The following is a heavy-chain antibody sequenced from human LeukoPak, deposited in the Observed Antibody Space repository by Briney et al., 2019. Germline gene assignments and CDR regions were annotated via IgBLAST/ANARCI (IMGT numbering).Heavy chain of an antibody. J-gene: IGHJ6*03. Sequence: PSETLSLTCAVSGGSINTYYWSWIRQPPGKGLEGVGYIYSTGNTNYNPSLKGRVTISLDTSKNQFSLNLSSVTAADTAVYYCAKHDTVFGAAHFYMDVWGKGTTVTVSS. V-gene: IGHV4-4*09. D-gene: IGHD3-3*01. CDR2: IYSTGNT. CDR1: GGSINTYY. CDR3: AKHDTVFGAAHFYMDV.